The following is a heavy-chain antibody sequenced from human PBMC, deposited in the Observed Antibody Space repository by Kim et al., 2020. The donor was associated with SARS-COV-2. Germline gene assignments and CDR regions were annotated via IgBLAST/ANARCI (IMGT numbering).Heavy chain of an antibody. CDR1: GFTFSSYA. V-gene: IGHV3-23*01. J-gene: IGHJ6*02. CDR3: AKDNYYGSGSYYNEYGMDV. Sequence: GGSLRLSCAASGFTFSSYAMSWVRQAPGKGLEWVSAISGSGGSTYYADSVKGRFTISRDNSKNTLYLQMNSLRAEDTAVYYCAKDNYYGSGSYYNEYGMDVWGQGTTVTVSS. CDR2: ISGSGGST. D-gene: IGHD3-10*01.